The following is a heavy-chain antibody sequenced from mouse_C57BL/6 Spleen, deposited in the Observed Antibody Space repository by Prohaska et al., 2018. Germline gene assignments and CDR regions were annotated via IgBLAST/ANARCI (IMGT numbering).Heavy chain of an antibody. CDR1: GYTFTSYW. Sequence: QVQLQQPGAELVMPGASVKLSCKASGYTFTSYWMHWVKQRPGQGLEWIGEIDPSDSYTNYNQKFKGKATLTVDKSSSTAYMQLSSLTSEDSAVYYCALYDGTGVDYWGQGTTLTVSS. J-gene: IGHJ2*01. CDR2: IDPSDSYT. D-gene: IGHD2-3*01. CDR3: ALYDGTGVDY. V-gene: IGHV1-69*01.